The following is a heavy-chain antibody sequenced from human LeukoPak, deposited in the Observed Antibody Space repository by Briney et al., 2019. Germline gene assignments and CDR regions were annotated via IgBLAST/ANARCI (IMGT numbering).Heavy chain of an antibody. CDR3: ARHGYAEYYFDY. Sequence: ASVKVSCKASGYSFTSYYMHWVRQAPGQGLEWMGIINPSGGSTSYAQKFQGRVTMTRDTSTSTVYMELSSLRSEDTAVYYCARHGYAEYYFDYWGQGTLVTVSS. J-gene: IGHJ4*02. V-gene: IGHV1-46*01. CDR2: INPSGGST. CDR1: GYSFTSYY. D-gene: IGHD5-18*01.